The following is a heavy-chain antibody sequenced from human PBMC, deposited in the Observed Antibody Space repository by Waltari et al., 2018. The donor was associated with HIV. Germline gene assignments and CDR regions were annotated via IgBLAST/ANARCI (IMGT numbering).Heavy chain of an antibody. Sequence: EVQLVESGGGLVQPGGSLRLSCAASGFTFSRYWMSWVRQAPGNGVGCVANKKADGSEKDYVDSVKGRITISRDNAKNSLFLQMNYLRAEDTAVYYCARDFWSGYSLYLDQWGQGILVTVSS. D-gene: IGHD3-3*01. CDR1: GFTFSRYW. CDR3: ARDFWSGYSLYLDQ. V-gene: IGHV3-7*01. J-gene: IGHJ4*02. CDR2: KKADGSEK.